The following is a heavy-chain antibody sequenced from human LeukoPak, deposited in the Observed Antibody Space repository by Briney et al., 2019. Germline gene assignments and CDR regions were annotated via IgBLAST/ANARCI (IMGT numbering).Heavy chain of an antibody. CDR3: AKGGSDYYDSSGPVDY. Sequence: GRSLRLPCVASGFTFDDYAMHWVRQAPGKGLEWVSGISWNSGSIGYADSVKGRFTISRDNAKNSLYLQMNSLRAEDTALYYCAKGGSDYYDSSGPVDYWGRGTLVTVSS. V-gene: IGHV3-9*01. CDR1: GFTFDDYA. J-gene: IGHJ4*02. D-gene: IGHD3-22*01. CDR2: ISWNSGSI.